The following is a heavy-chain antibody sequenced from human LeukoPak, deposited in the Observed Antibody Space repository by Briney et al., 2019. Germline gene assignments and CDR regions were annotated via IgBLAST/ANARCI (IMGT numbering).Heavy chain of an antibody. Sequence: AGGSLRLSCAASGFTFGSYTMNWVRQAPGKGLEWVSSISSSSSYIYYADSVKGRFTISRDNAKNSLFLQMNSLRVEDTAVYYCARDPSYGDVGAFDIWGQGTMVTVSS. V-gene: IGHV3-21*01. D-gene: IGHD4-17*01. CDR2: ISSSSSYI. J-gene: IGHJ3*02. CDR3: ARDPSYGDVGAFDI. CDR1: GFTFGSYT.